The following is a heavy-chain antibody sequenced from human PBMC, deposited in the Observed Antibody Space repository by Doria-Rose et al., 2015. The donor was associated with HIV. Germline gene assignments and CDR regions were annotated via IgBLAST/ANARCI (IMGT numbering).Heavy chain of an antibody. V-gene: IGHV2-26*01. CDR3: ARIKSSRWYHKYYFDF. D-gene: IGHD6-13*01. CDR1: GVSLSSPGMG. Sequence: QVTLKESGLVLVKPTETLTLTCTVSGVSLSSPGMGVSWIRQPPGRALEWLANIFSDDERSYKTSLKSRLTISRGTSKSQVVLTMTDMDPVDTATYYCARIKSSRWYHKYYFDFWGQGTLVIASA. J-gene: IGHJ4*02. CDR2: IFSDDER.